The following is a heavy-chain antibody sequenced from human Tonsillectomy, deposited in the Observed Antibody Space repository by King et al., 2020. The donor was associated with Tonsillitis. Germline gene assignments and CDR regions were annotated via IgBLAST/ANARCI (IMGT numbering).Heavy chain of an antibody. CDR1: GFTFGDYA. CDR2: IRSKGYGGTT. Sequence: VQLVESGGGLVQPGRSLRLSCTASGFTFGDYAMSWFRQAPGKGLAWVGFIRSKGYGGTTEYAASVKGRITISRDDSKSIAYLQMNSLKTEDTAVYHCTRDVDKRYWGQGTLVTVSS. CDR3: TRDVDKRY. J-gene: IGHJ4*02. V-gene: IGHV3-49*03. D-gene: IGHD5-12*01.